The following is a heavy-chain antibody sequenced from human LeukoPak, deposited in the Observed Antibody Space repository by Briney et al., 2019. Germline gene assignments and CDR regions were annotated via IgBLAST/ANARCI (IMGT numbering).Heavy chain of an antibody. V-gene: IGHV4-59*01. J-gene: IGHJ4*02. CDR2: IYYSGST. CDR1: GGSISSYY. CDR3: ARISDYLDY. Sequence: PSETLSLTCTVSGGSISSYYWSWIRQPPGKGLEWIGYIYYSGSTNYNPSLKSRVTISVDTSKNQFSLKLSSVTAADTAVYYCARISDYLDYWGQGTLVTVSS. D-gene: IGHD6-19*01.